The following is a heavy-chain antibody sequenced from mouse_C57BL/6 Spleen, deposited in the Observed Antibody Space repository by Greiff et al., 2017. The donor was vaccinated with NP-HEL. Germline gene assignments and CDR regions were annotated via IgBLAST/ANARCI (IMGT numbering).Heavy chain of an antibody. J-gene: IGHJ3*01. CDR3: ARPHYYGSSYEAWFAY. CDR2: ISSGSSTI. D-gene: IGHD1-1*01. CDR1: GFTFSDYG. V-gene: IGHV5-17*01. Sequence: EVMLVESGGGLVKPGGSLKLSCAASGFTFSDYGMHWVRQAPEKGLEWVAYISSGSSTISYADTVTGRFTISRDNAKNTLFLQMTSLRSEDTAMYCCARPHYYGSSYEAWFAYWGQGTLVTVSA.